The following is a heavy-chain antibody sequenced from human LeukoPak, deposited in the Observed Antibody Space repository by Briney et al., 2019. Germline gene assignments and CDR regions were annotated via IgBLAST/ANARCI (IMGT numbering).Heavy chain of an antibody. CDR1: GGSISSSSYY. D-gene: IGHD3-22*01. CDR3: ASHYYDSSGFYYIEDY. J-gene: IGHJ4*02. V-gene: IGHV4-39*01. Sequence: SETLSLTCTVSGGSISSSSYYWGWIRQPPGKGLEWIGSIHYSGSTYYNPSLKSRVTISVDTSKNQFSLKLNSVTAADTAVYYCASHYYDSSGFYYIEDYWGQGTLVIVSS. CDR2: IHYSGST.